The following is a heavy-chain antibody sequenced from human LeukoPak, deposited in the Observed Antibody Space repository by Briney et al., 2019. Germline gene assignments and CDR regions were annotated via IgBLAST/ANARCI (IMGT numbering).Heavy chain of an antibody. CDR3: ARVTTYYDYGMDV. D-gene: IGHD3-3*01. CDR1: GYTFTGYY. CDR2: ISPNSGGT. J-gene: IGHJ6*02. Sequence: ASVRVSCTASGYTFTGYYMHWVRQAPGQGREWVGWISPNSGGTNYAQKFQGRVTMTRDTSTSTVYMELSSLRSEDTAVYYCARVTTYYDYGMDVWGQGTPVTVSS. V-gene: IGHV1-2*02.